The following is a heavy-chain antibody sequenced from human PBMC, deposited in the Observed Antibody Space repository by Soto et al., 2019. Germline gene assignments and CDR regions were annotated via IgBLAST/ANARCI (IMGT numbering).Heavy chain of an antibody. CDR3: ARVQSTSWGYYYAVDV. CDR1: GGSISGYY. D-gene: IGHD2-2*01. J-gene: IGHJ6*01. Sequence: PSETLSLSFRISGGSISGYYWNWIRQATGKGLEWIWFIYYSGSTNYNPALTSRVTISVDTSKDQISLRLNSVTAAETAVYYCARVQSTSWGYYYAVDVWRQGTTVTVSS. CDR2: IYYSGST. V-gene: IGHV4-59*01.